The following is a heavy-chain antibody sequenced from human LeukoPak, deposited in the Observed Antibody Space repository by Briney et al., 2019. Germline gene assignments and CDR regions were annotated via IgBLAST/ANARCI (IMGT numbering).Heavy chain of an antibody. CDR3: TRGITTSDY. J-gene: IGHJ4*02. CDR1: GLTFSQSW. Sequence: PGGSLRLSCAASGLTFSQSWMSWVRQTPGKGLEWVASIKPDGSERYYVDPVKGRFTISRDNANNSLYLQMNSLRVEDTAVYYCTRGITTSDYRGQGTLVTVSS. V-gene: IGHV3-7*01. D-gene: IGHD1-14*01. CDR2: IKPDGSER.